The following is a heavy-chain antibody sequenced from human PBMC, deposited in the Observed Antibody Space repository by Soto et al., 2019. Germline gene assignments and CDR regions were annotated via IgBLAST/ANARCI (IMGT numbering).Heavy chain of an antibody. J-gene: IGHJ4*02. D-gene: IGHD1-26*01. CDR1: GGSISKGGYF. Sequence: QVQLQESGPGLLKPSQTLSLTCTVSGGSISKGGYFWSWIRQHPGKGLEWIGYTYYSGDTYYNPSLKSRVSISVDTSKNQFFLRLSSVTAADTAVYYCAREVSLVGSGQLDYWGRGTLVTVSS. CDR2: TYYSGDT. CDR3: AREVSLVGSGQLDY. V-gene: IGHV4-31*03.